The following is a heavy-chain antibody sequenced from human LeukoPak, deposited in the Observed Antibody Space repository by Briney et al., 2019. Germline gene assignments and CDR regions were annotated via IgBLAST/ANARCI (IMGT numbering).Heavy chain of an antibody. J-gene: IGHJ4*02. CDR2: INHSGST. V-gene: IGHV4-34*01. Sequence: SETLSLTCAVYGGSFSGYYWSWIRQPPGKGLEWIGEINHSGSTNYNPSLKSRVTISVDTSKNQFSLKLSSVTAADTAVYYCARRSSSWYQVTDYWGQGTLVTVSS. D-gene: IGHD6-13*01. CDR1: GGSFSGYY. CDR3: ARRSSSWYQVTDY.